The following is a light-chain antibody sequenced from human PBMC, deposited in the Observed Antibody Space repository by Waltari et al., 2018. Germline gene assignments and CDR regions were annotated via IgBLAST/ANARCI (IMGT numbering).Light chain of an antibody. J-gene: IGKJ2*01. V-gene: IGKV3-15*01. CDR3: HQYNNRPPYT. CDR1: ESISIN. CDR2: GAS. Sequence: TQSPATLSVSLGERVTLTCRASESISINLAWYQQKPGQTPRLIIHGASKRATGVPARFAGSGSRTEFTLIISSLQSEDIAVYYCHQYNNRPPYTFGQVTKLEIK.